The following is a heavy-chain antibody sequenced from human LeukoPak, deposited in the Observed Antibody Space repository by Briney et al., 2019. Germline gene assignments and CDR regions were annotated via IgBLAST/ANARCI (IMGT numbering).Heavy chain of an antibody. CDR1: GGSISSYY. D-gene: IGHD5-18*01. J-gene: IGHJ4*02. CDR2: IHYTGST. CDR3: ARVVDTGEFDY. V-gene: IGHV4-59*01. Sequence: PSETLSLTCTVSGGSISSYYWSWIRQSPGKGLECIGYIHYTGSTNYNPSLKSRVTISVDTSKNQFSLKLSSVTAADTAVYYCARVVDTGEFDYWGQGTLVTVSS.